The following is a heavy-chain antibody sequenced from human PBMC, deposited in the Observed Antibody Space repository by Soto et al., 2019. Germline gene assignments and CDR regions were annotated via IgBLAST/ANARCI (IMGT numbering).Heavy chain of an antibody. V-gene: IGHV4-4*02. CDR2: IYHSGST. CDR1: GGSISSSNW. D-gene: IGHD3-22*01. J-gene: IGHJ5*02. Sequence: SETLSLTCAVSGGSISSSNWWSWVRQPPGKGLEWIGEIYHSGSTNYNPSLKSRVTISVDKSKNQFSPKLSSVTAADRAVYYCARSEDYDSSGYYYNWFDPWGQGTLVTVSS. CDR3: ARSEDYDSSGYYYNWFDP.